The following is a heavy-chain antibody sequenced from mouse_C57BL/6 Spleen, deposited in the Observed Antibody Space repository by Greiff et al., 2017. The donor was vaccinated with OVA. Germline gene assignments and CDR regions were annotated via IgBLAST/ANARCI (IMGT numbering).Heavy chain of an antibody. D-gene: IGHD2-2*01. CDR2: ISCGSSTI. Sequence: EVQLVESGGGLVKPGGSLKLSCAASGFTFSDYGMHWVRQAPEKGLEWVAYISCGSSTIYYADTVKGRFTISRDNAKITLFLQMTSLRSEDTAMYYCARWGYGYGYAMDYWGQGTSVTVSS. V-gene: IGHV5-17*01. CDR1: GFTFSDYG. J-gene: IGHJ4*01. CDR3: ARWGYGYGYAMDY.